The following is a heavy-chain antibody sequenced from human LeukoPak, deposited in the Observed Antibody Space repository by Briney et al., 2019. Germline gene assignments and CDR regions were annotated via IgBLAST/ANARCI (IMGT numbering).Heavy chain of an antibody. CDR3: AKDQGASSYSFDY. CDR2: ISGSGGST. D-gene: IGHD1-26*01. Sequence: PGGSLRLSCAACGFTLSSYAMSWVRQAPGKGLEWVSAISGSGGSTYYADSVKGRFTISRDNSKNTLYLQMDTLTAEDTAVYYCAKDQGASSYSFDYWGRGTLVTVSS. CDR1: GFTLSSYA. J-gene: IGHJ4*02. V-gene: IGHV3-23*01.